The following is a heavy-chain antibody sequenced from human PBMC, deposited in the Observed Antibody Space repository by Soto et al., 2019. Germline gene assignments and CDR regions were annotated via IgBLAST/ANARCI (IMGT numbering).Heavy chain of an antibody. J-gene: IGHJ5*02. CDR3: ARHRSDFWFDP. CDR1: GDSISSGGYY. CDR2: IYYSGST. Sequence: PSETLSLTCTVSGDSISSGGYYWSWIRQHPGKGLEWIGNIYYSGSTYYNPSLKSRVTVSVDTSKNQFSLKLSSVTAADTAVYYCARHRSDFWFDPWGQGTLVTVSS. V-gene: IGHV4-39*01. D-gene: IGHD2-15*01.